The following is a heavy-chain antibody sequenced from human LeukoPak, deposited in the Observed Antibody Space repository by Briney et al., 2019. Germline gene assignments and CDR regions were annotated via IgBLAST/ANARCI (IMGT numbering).Heavy chain of an antibody. D-gene: IGHD6-19*01. CDR3: ARDGAVAGTYNWFDP. CDR2: IYPGDSDT. Sequence: GESLKISCKGSGFSFTSYWIGWVRQLPGKGLEWMGIIYPGDSDTRYSPSFQGQVTISADKSISTAYLQWSSLKASDTAMYYCARDGAVAGTYNWFDPWGQGTLVTVSS. V-gene: IGHV5-51*01. J-gene: IGHJ5*02. CDR1: GFSFTSYW.